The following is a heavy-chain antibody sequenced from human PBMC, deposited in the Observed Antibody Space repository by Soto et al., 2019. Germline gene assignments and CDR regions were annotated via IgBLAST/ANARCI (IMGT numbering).Heavy chain of an antibody. CDR1: GGSISGGGYY. V-gene: IGHV4-30-4*01. J-gene: IGHJ2*01. CDR2: TYDSGST. CDR3: DRESIPLTTAWNFGR. Sequence: QVQLQESGPGLVKPSETLSLTCTVSGGSISGGGYYWCLIRQPRGKLQEWMGYTYDSGSTYYNPSLKRRIRICVYTSKNQFRLMLNPATAADAAVYYCDRESIPLTTAWNFGRCGLGNLFTDSS. D-gene: IGHD4-17*01.